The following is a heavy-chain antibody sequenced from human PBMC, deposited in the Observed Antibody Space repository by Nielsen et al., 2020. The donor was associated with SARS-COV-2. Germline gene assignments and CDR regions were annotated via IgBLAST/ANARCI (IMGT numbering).Heavy chain of an antibody. Sequence: GGSLRLSCAASEVTFRSHDMQWVRQAPGKGLECVARIWYDGSNKYYADSVKGRFTISRDNSKNTLYLQMNSLRAEDTAVYYCAKGTVPQQLESFRLFYGMDVWGQGTTVTVSS. CDR3: AKGTVPQQLESFRLFYGMDV. CDR2: IWYDGSNK. V-gene: IGHV3-30*02. J-gene: IGHJ6*02. D-gene: IGHD1-1*01. CDR1: EVTFRSHD.